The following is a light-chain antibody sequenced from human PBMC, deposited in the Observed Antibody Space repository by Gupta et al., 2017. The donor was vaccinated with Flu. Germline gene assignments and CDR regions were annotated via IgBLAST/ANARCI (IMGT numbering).Light chain of an antibody. CDR1: QSVNSN. J-gene: IGKJ4*01. V-gene: IGKV3-15*01. CDR3: QQYYSWPPET. CDR2: GAS. Sequence: DIVMTQSPATLSVFPGERVTLSCRASQSVNSNVAWYQQKPGQAPRLLFYGASTRATGIPARFSGSGSGTEFTLTISSLQSEDFAVYYCQQYYSWPPETFGGGTTVEIK.